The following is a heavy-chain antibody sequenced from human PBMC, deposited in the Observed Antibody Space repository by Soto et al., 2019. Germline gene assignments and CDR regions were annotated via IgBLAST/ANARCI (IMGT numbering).Heavy chain of an antibody. CDR3: ARDDGASSTNVKAFDI. D-gene: IGHD2-2*01. CDR1: GFTFSRYY. Sequence: GGSLRLSCAASGFTFSRYYMNWFRQAPGKGLEWVSSISTTSTYTHYADSLKGRFTISRDNAKKLLYLEMDSLRAEDTAVYYCARDDGASSTNVKAFDIWGQGTKVTVSS. V-gene: IGHV3-21*01. J-gene: IGHJ3*02. CDR2: ISTTSTYT.